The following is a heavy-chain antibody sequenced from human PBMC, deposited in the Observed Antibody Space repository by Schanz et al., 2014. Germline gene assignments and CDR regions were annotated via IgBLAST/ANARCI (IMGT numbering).Heavy chain of an antibody. J-gene: IGHJ6*02. CDR2: ISGSGGST. CDR1: GFTLTSYA. V-gene: IGHV3-23*04. Sequence: EVQLVESGGGLVQPGGSLRLSCEASGFTLTSYALTWVRQAPGKGLEWVAGISGSGGSTDYADSVKGRFIIPRDNSKNTLYLQMNSLRAEDTAVYYCAKDPYGMDVWGQGTTVTVSS. CDR3: AKDPYGMDV.